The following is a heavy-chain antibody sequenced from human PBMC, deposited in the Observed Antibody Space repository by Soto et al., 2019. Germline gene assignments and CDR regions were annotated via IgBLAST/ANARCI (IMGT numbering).Heavy chain of an antibody. Sequence: SVKVSCKASGFTFTSSAVQWVRQARGQRLEWIGWIVVGSGNTNYAQKFQERVTITRDMSTSTAYMELSSLRSEDTAVYYCAAGTMVRGVIPAYYGMDVWGQGTTVTVSS. CDR1: GFTFTSSA. CDR2: IVVGSGNT. CDR3: AAGTMVRGVIPAYYGMDV. J-gene: IGHJ6*02. D-gene: IGHD3-10*01. V-gene: IGHV1-58*01.